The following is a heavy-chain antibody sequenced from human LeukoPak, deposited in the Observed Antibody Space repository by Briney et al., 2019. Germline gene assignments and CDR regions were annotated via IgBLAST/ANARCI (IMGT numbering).Heavy chain of an antibody. Sequence: PGGSLRLSCAASGFTFSNAWMSWVRQAPGKGLEWVGRIKSKTDGGTTDYAAPVKGRFTISRDDSKNTLYLQMNSLKTEDTAVYYCTTDHVDRHYYFDYWGQGTLVTVSS. D-gene: IGHD2-15*01. CDR2: IKSKTDGGTT. J-gene: IGHJ4*02. V-gene: IGHV3-15*01. CDR1: GFTFSNAW. CDR3: TTDHVDRHYYFDY.